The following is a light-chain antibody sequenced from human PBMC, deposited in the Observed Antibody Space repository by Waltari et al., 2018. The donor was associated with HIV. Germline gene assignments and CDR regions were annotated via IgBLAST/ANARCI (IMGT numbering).Light chain of an antibody. CDR2: GNT. J-gene: IGLJ3*02. CDR1: RSKIGARYE. CDR3: HSYDNSLSASV. Sequence: QSVLTQPPSVSGAPGQRVTTTCSGNRSKIGARYEGHWDQQLPGTAPKLLIYGNTNLPSGVPDRFSAFKSGTSASLVITGLQAEDEADYYCHSYDNSLSASVFGGGTKLTVL. V-gene: IGLV1-40*01.